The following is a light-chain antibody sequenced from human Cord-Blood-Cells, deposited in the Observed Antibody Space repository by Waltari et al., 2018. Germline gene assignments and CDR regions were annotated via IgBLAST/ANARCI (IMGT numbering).Light chain of an antibody. CDR3: QQSYSTPLT. Sequence: DLQMTPSPSSLSSSVGDRVTLTCRASQSISRYLNWYQQKPGKAPKLLIYAASSLQSGVPSRFSGSGSGTDFTLTISSLQPEDFATYYCQQSYSTPLTFGGGTKVEIK. V-gene: IGKV1-39*01. CDR1: QSISRY. J-gene: IGKJ4*01. CDR2: AAS.